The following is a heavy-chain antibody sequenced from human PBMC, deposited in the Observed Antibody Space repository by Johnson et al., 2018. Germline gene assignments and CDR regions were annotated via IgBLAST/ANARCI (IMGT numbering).Heavy chain of an antibody. V-gene: IGHV3-33*01. CDR2: IWYDGDNI. Sequence: VQLVETGGGVVQXGRSXRLXCAASGFIFSIYGMHWVRQAPGKGLEWVAVIWYDGDNIFYGDSVKGRFPISRDNSKNTLYLQRSSLRVDDTAVYYCARGLYYFQNTAYVHGVDVWGQGTTVTVSS. CDR1: GFIFSIYG. CDR3: ARGLYYFQNTAYVHGVDV. J-gene: IGHJ6*02. D-gene: IGHD2/OR15-2a*01.